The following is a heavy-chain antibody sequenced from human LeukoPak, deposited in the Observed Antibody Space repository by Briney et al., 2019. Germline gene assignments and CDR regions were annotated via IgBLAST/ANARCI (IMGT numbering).Heavy chain of an antibody. CDR2: IYYSGST. J-gene: IGHJ6*02. V-gene: IGHV4-59*01. CDR1: GGSISSYY. Sequence: PSETLSLTCTVSGGSISSYYWSWIRQPPGKGLEWIGYIYYSGSTNYNPSLKSRVTISVDTSKNQFSLKLSSVTAADTAAYYCARTHPDGMDVWGQGTTVTVSS. CDR3: ARTHPDGMDV.